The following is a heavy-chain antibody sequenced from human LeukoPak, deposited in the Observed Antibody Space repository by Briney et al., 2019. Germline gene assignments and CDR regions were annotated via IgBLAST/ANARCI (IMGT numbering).Heavy chain of an antibody. J-gene: IGHJ4*02. D-gene: IGHD3-22*01. CDR1: GFTLSSHS. CDR2: ISSSSSYI. CDR3: ARDLYDSGAYSSPIGY. V-gene: IGHV3-21*01. Sequence: GGSLRLSCAAYGFTLSSHSMNWVRQAPGEGLEWVSYISSSSSYIHSADSVKGRFTISRDNAKNSLYLQMNSLRAEDTAVYYCARDLYDSGAYSSPIGYWGQGTLVTVSS.